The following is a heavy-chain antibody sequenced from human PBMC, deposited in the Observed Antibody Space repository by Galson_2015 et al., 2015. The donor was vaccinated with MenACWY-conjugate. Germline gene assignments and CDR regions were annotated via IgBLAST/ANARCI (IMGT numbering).Heavy chain of an antibody. D-gene: IGHD5-18*01. CDR1: GFTFSTDS. Sequence: SLRLSCAASGFTFSTDSMNWVRQAPGNGLEWVAHISSSSSTIYYADSAKGRFTISRYNAKNSLYLQMNTLRDEDTAMYYYARTPGSSYGYYDWCGQGTLVTASS. V-gene: IGHV3-48*02. J-gene: IGHJ4*02. CDR3: ARTPGSSYGYYDW. CDR2: ISSSSSTI.